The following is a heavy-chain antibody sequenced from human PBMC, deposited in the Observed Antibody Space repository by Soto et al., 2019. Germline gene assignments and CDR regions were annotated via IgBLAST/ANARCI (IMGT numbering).Heavy chain of an antibody. CDR3: ARDGDVNTGVGKDS. V-gene: IGHV3-33*01. CDR2: IWHDGGNK. Sequence: QVQLVESGGGVVQPGRSLRLSCAASGFTFSSYGMHWVRQAPGKGLEWVAFIWHDGGNKFYAESVKGRFTISRDNSKNTLYLQMTSLSAEDTAMYYCARDGDVNTGVGKDSWGQGTLVTVSS. CDR1: GFTFSSYG. J-gene: IGHJ4*02. D-gene: IGHD7-27*01.